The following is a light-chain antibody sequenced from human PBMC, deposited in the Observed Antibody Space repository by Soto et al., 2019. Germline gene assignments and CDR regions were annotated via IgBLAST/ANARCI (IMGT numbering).Light chain of an antibody. CDR3: QQYNNWPRT. V-gene: IGKV3-15*01. CDR1: QSLSSN. CDR2: GAS. J-gene: IGKJ1*01. Sequence: EIVLTQSPGSLSVSPGGRATLSCRASQSLSSNLAWYQQKPGQAPRLLIYGASTRATGIPARFSGSGSGTEFTLTISSLQSEDFAVYYCQQYNNWPRTFGQGTKVDIK.